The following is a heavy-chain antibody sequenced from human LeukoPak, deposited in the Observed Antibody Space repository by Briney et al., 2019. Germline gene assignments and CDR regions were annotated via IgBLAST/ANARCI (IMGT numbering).Heavy chain of an antibody. CDR2: VYASGRS. CDR3: ARERRGYGGTFDY. J-gene: IGHJ4*02. D-gene: IGHD4-23*01. CDR1: GGSISSGSDC. V-gene: IGHV4-61*02. Sequence: PSQTLPLTCTVSGGSISSGSDCWSWIRQPAGKGLEWIGRVYASGRSNYNSSLRGRVTISLDASQNQISLELTSVTAADTAVYYCARERRGYGGTFDYWGQGTLVTVSS.